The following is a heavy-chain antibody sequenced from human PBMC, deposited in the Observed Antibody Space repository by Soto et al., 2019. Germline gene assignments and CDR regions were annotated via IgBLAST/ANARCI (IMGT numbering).Heavy chain of an antibody. CDR2: ISSSGYI. Sequence: GGSLRLSCAASGFNFNSYTINWVRQAPGERLEWLSSISSSGYIFSTDSVMVRFTISRDNAKNSVYLQINSLRAEDTAVYYCARGPRYSSSSNWFDGGGQGTLVTVSS. CDR1: GFNFNSYT. J-gene: IGHJ5*02. V-gene: IGHV3-21*04. D-gene: IGHD6-13*01. CDR3: ARGPRYSSSSNWFDG.